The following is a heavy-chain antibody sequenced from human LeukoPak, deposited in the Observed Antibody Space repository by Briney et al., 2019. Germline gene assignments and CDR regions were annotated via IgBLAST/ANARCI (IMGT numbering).Heavy chain of an antibody. V-gene: IGHV1-69*04. J-gene: IGHJ6*02. CDR3: ARGGSSALRDGMDV. D-gene: IGHD3-10*01. CDR1: GGTFSSYA. CDR2: IIPIFGIA. Sequence: SVKVSCKASGGTFSSYAISWVRQAPGQGLEWMGRIIPIFGIANYAQKFQGRVTITSDKSTSTAYMELSSLRSEDTAVYYCARGGSSALRDGMDVWGQGTTVTVSS.